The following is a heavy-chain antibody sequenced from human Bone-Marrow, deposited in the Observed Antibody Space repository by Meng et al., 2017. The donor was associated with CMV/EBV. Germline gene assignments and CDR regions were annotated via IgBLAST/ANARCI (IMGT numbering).Heavy chain of an antibody. D-gene: IGHD2-15*01. J-gene: IGHJ6*02. CDR3: ARDHQTWITVVVVAAWYYYGMDV. CDR1: GFTFSSYG. Sequence: GGSLRLSCAASGFTFSSYGMHWARQAPGKGLEWVAVISYDGSNKYYADSVKGRFTISRDNSKNTLYLQMNSLRAEDTAVYYCARDHQTWITVVVVAAWYYYGMDVWGQGTTVTVSS. CDR2: ISYDGSNK. V-gene: IGHV3-30*19.